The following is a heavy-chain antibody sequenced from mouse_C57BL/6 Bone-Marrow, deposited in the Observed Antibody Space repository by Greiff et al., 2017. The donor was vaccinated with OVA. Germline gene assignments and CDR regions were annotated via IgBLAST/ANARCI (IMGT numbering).Heavy chain of an antibody. CDR2: IYPRNGNT. Sequence: VQLQQSGAELARPGASVKLSCKASGYTFTSYGISWVKQRTGQGLEWIGEIYPRNGNTYYNEKFKGKATLTADKSSSTAYMELRSLTSEDSAVYFCASPPYYYGSSEDYWGQGTTLTVSS. CDR3: ASPPYYYGSSEDY. V-gene: IGHV1-81*01. J-gene: IGHJ2*01. CDR1: GYTFTSYG. D-gene: IGHD1-1*01.